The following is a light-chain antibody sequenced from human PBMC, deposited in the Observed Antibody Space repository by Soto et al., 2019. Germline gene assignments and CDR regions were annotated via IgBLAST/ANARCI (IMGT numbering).Light chain of an antibody. CDR1: QSIGSW. V-gene: IGKV1-5*01. CDR3: QQYNSYFWK. CDR2: DGA. Sequence: DIQMTQSPSARSASVGDRVTMTCRASQSIGSWLAWYQHKPGRAPKLLIFDGARLESGVPSRFSGSGSGTEFTFTISSLQPEDFATYYCQQYNSYFWKCGQGTKVDIK. J-gene: IGKJ1*01.